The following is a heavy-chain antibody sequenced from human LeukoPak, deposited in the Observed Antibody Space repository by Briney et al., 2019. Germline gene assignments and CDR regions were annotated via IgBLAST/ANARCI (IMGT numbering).Heavy chain of an antibody. D-gene: IGHD1-1*01. CDR3: ATPTAGTWHFDY. CDR1: GFTFSSYW. CDR2: IKQDASER. Sequence: GGSLRLSCAVSGFTFSSYWMNWVRQAPGKGREWVANIKQDASERYYVDSVKGRFTISRDNAKNSLYLQMNSLRADDTAVYYCATPTAGTWHFDYWGQGTLVTVSS. J-gene: IGHJ4*02. V-gene: IGHV3-7*01.